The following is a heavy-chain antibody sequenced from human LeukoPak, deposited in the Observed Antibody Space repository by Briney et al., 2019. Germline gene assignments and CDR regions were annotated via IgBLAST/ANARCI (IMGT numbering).Heavy chain of an antibody. CDR2: IKSKTNGGST. CDR1: GFTFSRYE. V-gene: IGHV3-15*01. Sequence: GGSLRLSCEVSGFTFSRYEMNWVRQAPGKGLEWVALIKSKTNGGSTDYAAPVKGRFIISRDDSKDTLYLQMNSLKPDDTAVYYCITERSGAFDNWGQGTLVTVSS. D-gene: IGHD1-1*01. J-gene: IGHJ4*02. CDR3: ITERSGAFDN.